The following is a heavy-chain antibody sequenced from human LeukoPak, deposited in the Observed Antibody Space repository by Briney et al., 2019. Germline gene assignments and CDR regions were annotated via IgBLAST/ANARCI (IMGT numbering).Heavy chain of an antibody. J-gene: IGHJ2*01. CDR3: ARSDSSGWYLLRYFDL. CDR1: GGSISSYY. V-gene: IGHV4-59*08. CDR2: INYSGST. D-gene: IGHD6-19*01. Sequence: SETLSLTCTVSGGSISSYYWSWIRQPPGKGLEWIGYINYSGSTNYNPSLKSRVTMSVDTSKHQFSLKLSSVTAADTAVYYCARSDSSGWYLLRYFDLWGRGTLVTVSS.